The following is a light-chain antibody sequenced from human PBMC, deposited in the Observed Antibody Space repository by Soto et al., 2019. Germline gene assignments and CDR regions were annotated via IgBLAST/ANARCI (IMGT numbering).Light chain of an antibody. Sequence: DIQMTQSPSSVSASVGDRITITCRASQGLNNWLAWYQQKPGKPPQILIFATSSLQTGVPSRFSGSGSGTDFTLTITSLQPEDLATYYCQQARSFPYTFGGGTKVEI. V-gene: IGKV1-12*01. J-gene: IGKJ4*01. CDR2: ATS. CDR1: QGLNNW. CDR3: QQARSFPYT.